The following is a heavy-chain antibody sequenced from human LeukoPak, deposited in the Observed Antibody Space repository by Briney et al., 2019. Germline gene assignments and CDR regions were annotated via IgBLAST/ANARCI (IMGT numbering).Heavy chain of an antibody. CDR2: IYYTGST. CDR1: GGSISSYY. V-gene: IGHV4-59*01. D-gene: IGHD3-22*01. CDR3: ARGKYYYDVRGYPTFHY. J-gene: IGHJ4*02. Sequence: SETLALTCNVSGGSISSYYWSWIRQSPGKGLEWIGFIYYTGSTKHNPSLKSRVTISGDTSKNQISLKLRSVTAADTAVYYCARGKYYYDVRGYPTFHYWGQGTLVTVSS.